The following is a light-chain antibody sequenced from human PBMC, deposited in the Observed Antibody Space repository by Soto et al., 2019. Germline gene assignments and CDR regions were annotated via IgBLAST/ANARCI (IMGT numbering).Light chain of an antibody. CDR1: QSVTINS. V-gene: IGKV3-20*01. J-gene: IGKJ3*01. CDR2: AAS. Sequence: ILFTQSLTTLPHSPGEGDTLSCRASQSVTINSLAWYQQKPGQAPRLLIYAASTRATAVPDRFTGSGSGTDFALTISRLEPEDFAVYYCQQYGDSPLTFGPGTKVDIK. CDR3: QQYGDSPLT.